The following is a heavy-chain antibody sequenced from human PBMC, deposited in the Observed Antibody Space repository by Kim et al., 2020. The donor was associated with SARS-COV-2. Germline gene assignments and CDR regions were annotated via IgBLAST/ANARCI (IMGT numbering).Heavy chain of an antibody. CDR3: MWLLRGNYYYGMDV. D-gene: IGHD3-22*01. V-gene: IGHV1-3*01. J-gene: IGHJ6*02. Sequence: SQKFQSRVTITRDTSASTAYMELSRLRSEDTAVYYCMWLLRGNYYYGMDVWGQGTTVTVSS.